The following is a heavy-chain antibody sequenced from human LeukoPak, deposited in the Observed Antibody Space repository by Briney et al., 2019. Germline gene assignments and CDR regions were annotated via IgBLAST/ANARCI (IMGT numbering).Heavy chain of an antibody. D-gene: IGHD3-10*01. CDR2: TSSDLNVK. CDR3: AREGYYGSGSPPSSYFDY. Sequence: GGSLRLCCAASGFTFRNYVIHWVRQTPGKGLEWVAVTSSDLNVKLYADSVKGRFTISRDNSRSTLYLQMNSLRPEDTAIYYCAREGYYGSGSPPSSYFDYWGQGTLVAVSS. V-gene: IGHV3-30-3*01. CDR1: GFTFRNYV. J-gene: IGHJ4*02.